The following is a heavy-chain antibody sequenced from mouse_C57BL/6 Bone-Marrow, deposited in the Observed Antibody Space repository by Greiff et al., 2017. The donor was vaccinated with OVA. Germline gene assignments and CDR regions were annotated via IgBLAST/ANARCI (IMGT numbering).Heavy chain of an antibody. CDR1: GFTFSSYA. V-gene: IGHV5-4*01. D-gene: IGHD2-3*01. CDR3: AREDGLYFDY. Sequence: EVNVVESGGGLVKPGGSLKLSCAASGFTFSSYAMSWVRQTPEKRLEWVATISDGGSYTYYPDNVKGRFTISRDNAKNNLYLQMSHLKSEDTAMYYCAREDGLYFDYWGQGTTLTVSS. CDR2: ISDGGSYT. J-gene: IGHJ2*01.